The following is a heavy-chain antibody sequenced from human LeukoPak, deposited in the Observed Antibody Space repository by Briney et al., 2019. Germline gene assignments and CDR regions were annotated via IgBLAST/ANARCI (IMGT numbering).Heavy chain of an antibody. Sequence: SETLSLTCAVYGGSFSGYYWSWIRQPPGKGLEWIGEINHSGSTNYNPSLKSRVTISVDTSKNQFSLKLSSVTAADTAVYYCVSMSCSGGSCYPTDYWGQGTLVTVSS. CDR1: GGSFSGYY. D-gene: IGHD2-15*01. V-gene: IGHV4-34*01. CDR3: VSMSCSGGSCYPTDY. J-gene: IGHJ4*02. CDR2: INHSGST.